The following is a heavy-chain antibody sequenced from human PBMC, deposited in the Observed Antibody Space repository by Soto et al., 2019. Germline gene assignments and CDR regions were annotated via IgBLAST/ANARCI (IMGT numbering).Heavy chain of an antibody. CDR3: ARAPPGPSPRWVL. Sequence: QLQLRESGSGLVKPSETLSLTCTVSGGSISSGGYSWSWIRQSPEKGLEWLGCIYPTGSTYYHPSLKSRVTISIDTSRNQFSLNLTSVTAADTAVYYCARAPPGPSPRWVLWGQGTTVTVS. J-gene: IGHJ6*02. CDR2: IYPTGST. D-gene: IGHD3-10*01. CDR1: GGSISSGGYS. V-gene: IGHV4-30-2*06.